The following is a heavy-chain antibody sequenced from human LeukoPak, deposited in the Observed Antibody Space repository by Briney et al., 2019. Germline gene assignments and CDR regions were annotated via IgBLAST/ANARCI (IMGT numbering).Heavy chain of an antibody. CDR1: GFTFSNAW. J-gene: IGHJ6*02. CDR2: IKSKTDGGTR. Sequence: GGSLRLSCAASGFTFSNAWMSWVRQAPGKGLEWVGRIKSKTDGGTRDYAAPVKGRFTISRDDSKNTLYLQMNSLKTEDTAVYYCTTVGVPAGFYGMDVWGQGTTVTVSS. D-gene: IGHD2-2*01. V-gene: IGHV3-15*01. CDR3: TTVGVPAGFYGMDV.